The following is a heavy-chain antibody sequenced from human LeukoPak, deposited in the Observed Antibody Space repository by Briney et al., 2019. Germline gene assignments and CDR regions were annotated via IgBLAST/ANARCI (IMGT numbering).Heavy chain of an antibody. Sequence: GGSLRLSCAASGFTFSSYGMHWVRQAPGKGLEWVAVIWYDGSNKYYADSVKGRFTISRDNSKNTLYLQMNSLRAEDTAVYYCARDPLGTRPGFDYWGQGTLVTVSS. CDR1: GFTFSSYG. D-gene: IGHD1-1*01. CDR2: IWYDGSNK. J-gene: IGHJ4*02. V-gene: IGHV3-30*19. CDR3: ARDPLGTRPGFDY.